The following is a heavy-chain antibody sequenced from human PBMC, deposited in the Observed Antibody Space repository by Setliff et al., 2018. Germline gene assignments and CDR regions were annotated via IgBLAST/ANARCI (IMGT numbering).Heavy chain of an antibody. CDR1: GYTFTDYY. CDR2: VDPEDGHT. V-gene: IGHV1-69-2*01. J-gene: IGHJ4*02. CDR3: ARDRSVGSGYYSHDY. D-gene: IGHD3-22*01. Sequence: ASVKVSCKASGYTFTDYYMHWVQQAPGKGLEWMGRVDPEDGHTKYAEKFQGRITISADTSTSTVYMELSSLRSEDTAVYYCARDRSVGSGYYSHDYWGQGTLVTVSS.